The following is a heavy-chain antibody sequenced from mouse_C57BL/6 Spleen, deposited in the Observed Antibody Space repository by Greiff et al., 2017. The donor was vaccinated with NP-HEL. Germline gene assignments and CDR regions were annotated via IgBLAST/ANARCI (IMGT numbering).Heavy chain of an antibody. CDR1: GYAFTNYL. V-gene: IGHV1-54*01. Sequence: QVHVKQSGAELVRPGTSVKVSCKASGYAFTNYLIEWVKQRPGQGLEWIGVINPGSGGTNYNEQFKGKATLTADKSSSTAYMQLSSLTSEDSAVYCCARSGGSSYDGYAMDYWGQGTSVTVSS. J-gene: IGHJ4*01. CDR2: INPGSGGT. D-gene: IGHD1-1*01. CDR3: ARSGGSSYDGYAMDY.